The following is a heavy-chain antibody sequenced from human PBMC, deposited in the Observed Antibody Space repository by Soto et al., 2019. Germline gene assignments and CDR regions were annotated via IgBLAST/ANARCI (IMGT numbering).Heavy chain of an antibody. V-gene: IGHV3-30*18. J-gene: IGHJ4*02. D-gene: IGHD5-18*01. CDR2: ISHDGSNT. CDR1: GFTFSNYG. Sequence: GGSLRLSCAASGFTFSNYGMHWVRQAPGKGLEWLAFISHDGSNTYYADSVKGRFTISRDNSKNTLYLQMNSLRAEDTAVFYCAKEHKMQLWLQYFDYWGQGTLVTVSS. CDR3: AKEHKMQLWLQYFDY.